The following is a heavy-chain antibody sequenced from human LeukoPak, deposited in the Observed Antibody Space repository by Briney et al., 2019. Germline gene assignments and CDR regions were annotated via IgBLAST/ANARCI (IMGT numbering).Heavy chain of an antibody. CDR1: GDSVSSNSAA. D-gene: IGHD1-26*01. CDR3: ALGGSSYDAFDI. Sequence: SQTLSLTCAISGDSVSSNSAAWNWIRQSPSRGLEWLGRTYYRSKWYSDYAVSVKSRITINPDTSKNQFSLKLSSVTAADTAVYYCALGGSSYDAFDIWGQGTMVTVSS. V-gene: IGHV6-1*01. CDR2: TYYRSKWYS. J-gene: IGHJ3*02.